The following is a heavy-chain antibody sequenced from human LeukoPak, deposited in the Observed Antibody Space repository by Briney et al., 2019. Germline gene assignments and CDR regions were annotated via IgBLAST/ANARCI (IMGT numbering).Heavy chain of an antibody. CDR2: IYPGDSDT. CDR3: ARRGEAMDPFDY. CDR1: GYSFTSYW. V-gene: IGHV5-51*01. J-gene: IGHJ4*02. D-gene: IGHD5-18*01. Sequence: GESLKISCKDSGYSFTSYWIGWVRQMPGKGLEWIGIIYPGDSDTRYSPSFQGQVTISADKSINTAYLQWSSLKASDTAIYYCARRGEAMDPFDYWGQGTLVTVS.